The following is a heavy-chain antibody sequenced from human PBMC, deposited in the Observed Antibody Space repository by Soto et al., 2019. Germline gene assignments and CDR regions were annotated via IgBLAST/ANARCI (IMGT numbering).Heavy chain of an antibody. V-gene: IGHV3-21*01. J-gene: IGHJ5*02. D-gene: IGHD3-9*01. CDR1: GFTFSSYS. CDR2: ISSSSSYI. Sequence: GGSLRLSCAASGFTFSSYSMNRVRQAPGKGLEWVSSISSSSSYIYYADSVKGRFTISRDNAKNSLYLQMNSLRAEDTAVYYCARDSDILTAWFDPWGQGTLVTVSS. CDR3: ARDSDILTAWFDP.